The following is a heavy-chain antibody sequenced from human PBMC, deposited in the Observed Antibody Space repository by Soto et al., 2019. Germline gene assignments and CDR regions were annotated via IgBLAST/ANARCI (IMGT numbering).Heavy chain of an antibody. J-gene: IGHJ4*02. Sequence: GGSLRLSCAASGFTFSSYSMNWVRQAPGKGLEWVSSISSSSSYIYYADSVKGRFTISRDNAKNSLYLQMNSPRAEDTAVYYCARDAISSGYYLDFDYWGQGTLVTVSS. CDR1: GFTFSSYS. D-gene: IGHD3-22*01. CDR2: ISSSSSYI. V-gene: IGHV3-21*01. CDR3: ARDAISSGYYLDFDY.